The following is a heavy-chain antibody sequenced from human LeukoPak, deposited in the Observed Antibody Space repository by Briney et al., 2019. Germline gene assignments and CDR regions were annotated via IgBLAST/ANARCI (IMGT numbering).Heavy chain of an antibody. V-gene: IGHV3-9*01. CDR3: AKGYYYDSSGYYWVFDY. CDR2: ISWNSGSI. CDR1: GFTFDDYA. D-gene: IGHD3-22*01. Sequence: GGSLRLSCAASGFTFDDYAMHWVRQAPGKGLEWVSGISWNSGSIGYADSVKGRFTISRDNAKNSLYLQMNSLRAEDTALYYCAKGYYYDSSGYYWVFDYWGQGTLVTVSS. J-gene: IGHJ4*02.